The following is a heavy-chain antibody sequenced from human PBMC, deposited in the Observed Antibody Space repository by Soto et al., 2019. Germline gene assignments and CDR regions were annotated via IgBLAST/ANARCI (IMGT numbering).Heavy chain of an antibody. CDR2: ISRSSSYT. CDR1: GFTFSDYY. V-gene: IGHV3-11*05. CDR3: AGGGGSYLPDY. J-gene: IGHJ4*02. D-gene: IGHD1-26*01. Sequence: QVQLVESGGGLVKPGGSLRLSCAASGFTFSDYYMSWIRQAPGKGLEWVSYISRSSSYTNYADSVNGRFTISRDNAKNPLYLQRNSLRADDTAVYYWAGGGGSYLPDYWGQGTLVTVSS.